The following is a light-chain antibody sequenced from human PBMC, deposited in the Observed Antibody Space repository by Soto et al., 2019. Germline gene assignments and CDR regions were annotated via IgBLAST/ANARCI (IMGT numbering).Light chain of an antibody. J-gene: IGKJ4*01. Sequence: EIVLTQSPGTLSLSPGERATLSCRASQSVSSSYLAWYQQKPGQAPGLLIYGASSRATGIPDRFSGSGSGTDFTITISRLELEDFAVYYCHQYDSSPLTFGGGTKVEIK. CDR3: HQYDSSPLT. CDR2: GAS. V-gene: IGKV3-20*01. CDR1: QSVSSSY.